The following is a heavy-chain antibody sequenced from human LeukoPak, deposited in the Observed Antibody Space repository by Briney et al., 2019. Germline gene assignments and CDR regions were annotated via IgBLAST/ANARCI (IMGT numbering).Heavy chain of an antibody. V-gene: IGHV3-33*01. CDR3: ARGPIDDYYYSYMDV. Sequence: RGSLRLSCGAAGFIFSSYGMHWVRQAPGKGLEWVGVIGKDGSNKYYVDSVKGRFTISRDNTQKTMYLQMNSLRAEDTAVYYCARGPIDDYYYSYMDVWGKGTTVTVSS. D-gene: IGHD3-16*02. CDR2: IGKDGSNK. J-gene: IGHJ6*03. CDR1: GFIFSSYG.